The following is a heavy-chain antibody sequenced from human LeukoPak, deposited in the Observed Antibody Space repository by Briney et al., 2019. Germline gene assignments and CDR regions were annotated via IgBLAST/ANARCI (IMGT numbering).Heavy chain of an antibody. D-gene: IGHD6-13*01. CDR2: ISGSAATT. CDR3: ARVAAGISNY. V-gene: IGHV3-23*01. CDR1: GFTFSTYG. Sequence: GGSLRLSCAASGFTFSTYGMTWVRQAPGKGLEWVSAISGSAATTFYADSVKGRFTISRDNSKNTLYLQMNSLRAGDTAVYYCARVAAGISNYWGQGTLVTVSS. J-gene: IGHJ4*02.